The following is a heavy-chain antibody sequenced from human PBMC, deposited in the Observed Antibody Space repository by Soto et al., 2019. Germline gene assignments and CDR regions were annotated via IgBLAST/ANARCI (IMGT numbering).Heavy chain of an antibody. CDR2: TIPILAIT. D-gene: IGHD3-22*01. CDR3: GGGGEGSGWESFFDF. J-gene: IGHJ3*01. V-gene: IGHV1-69*02. CDR1: GDTFSTYP. Sequence: SVKVSCKTLGDTFSTYPITWVRQAPGQGLEWMGRTIPILAITDYAQKFQGRVTITADRSTTTAYMELSSLNFEDTAVDYCGGGGEGSGWESFFDFGPQGTM.